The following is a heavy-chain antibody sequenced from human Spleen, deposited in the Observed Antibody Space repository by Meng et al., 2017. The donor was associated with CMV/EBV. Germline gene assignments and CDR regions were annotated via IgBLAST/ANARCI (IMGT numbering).Heavy chain of an antibody. D-gene: IGHD6-6*01. CDR2: INHSGST. V-gene: IGHV4-4*02. CDR1: GADITNRNW. J-gene: IGHJ5*02. Sequence: VRVRLAGPALGKATEPRSLTCAVAGADITNRNWCGWVRQPPGKGLGWIGEINHSGSTNYNPSLKSRVTVSVDTSKNQFSLTLSSVSAADTAVYYCARGRPGLAARPGRWFDPWGQGTLVTVSS. CDR3: ARGRPGLAARPGRWFDP.